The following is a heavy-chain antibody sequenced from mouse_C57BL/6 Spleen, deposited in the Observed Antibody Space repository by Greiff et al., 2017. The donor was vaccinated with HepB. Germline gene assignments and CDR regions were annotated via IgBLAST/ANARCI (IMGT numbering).Heavy chain of an antibody. V-gene: IGHV1-63*01. CDR3: ARGPTYGSSYDYFDY. J-gene: IGHJ2*01. D-gene: IGHD1-1*01. CDR2: IYPGGGYT. Sequence: QVQLQQSGAELVRPGTSVKMSCKASGYTFTNYWIGWAQQRPGHGLEWIGDIYPGGGYTNYNEKFKGKATLTADKSSSTAYMQFSSLTSEDSAIYYCARGPTYGSSYDYFDYWGQGTTLEGSS. CDR1: GYTFTNYW.